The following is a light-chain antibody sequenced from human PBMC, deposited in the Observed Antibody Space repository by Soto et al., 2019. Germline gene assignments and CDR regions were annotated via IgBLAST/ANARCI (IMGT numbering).Light chain of an antibody. CDR3: QQSYSTHPWT. V-gene: IGKV1-39*01. CDR1: QSISSY. CDR2: AAS. J-gene: IGKJ1*01. Sequence: DIQMTQSPSSLSASVGDRVSITCRASQSISSYLNWYQQKPGKAPKLLIYAASSLQSGVPSRFSGSGSGTDFTLTISSLQPEDFATYYCQQSYSTHPWTFGQGTQVDIK.